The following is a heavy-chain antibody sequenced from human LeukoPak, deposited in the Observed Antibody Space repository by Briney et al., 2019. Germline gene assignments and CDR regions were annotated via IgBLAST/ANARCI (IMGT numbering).Heavy chain of an antibody. CDR3: ARPPYGSGSASDY. CDR2: INHSGST. CDR1: GGSVSGYY. Sequence: SETLSLTCAVYGGSVSGYYWSWIRQPPGKGLEWIGEINHSGSTSYNPSLKSRVTISVDTSKNQFSLKLTSVTAADTGVYYCARPPYGSGSASDYWGQGTLVTVSS. V-gene: IGHV4-34*01. J-gene: IGHJ4*02. D-gene: IGHD3-10*01.